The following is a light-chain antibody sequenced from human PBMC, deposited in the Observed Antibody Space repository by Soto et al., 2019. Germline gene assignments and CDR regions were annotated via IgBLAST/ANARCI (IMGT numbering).Light chain of an antibody. CDR3: QQYNNLPRT. CDR2: GAS. Sequence: EIVMTQSPATLSVSPGERATLSCRASQSVRSNLAWYQQKPGHAPRLLIYGASTRATGIPARFSGSGSGTEFTLTISSLQSEDFAVYYCQQYNNLPRTFGQGTKVEIK. CDR1: QSVRSN. J-gene: IGKJ1*01. V-gene: IGKV3-15*01.